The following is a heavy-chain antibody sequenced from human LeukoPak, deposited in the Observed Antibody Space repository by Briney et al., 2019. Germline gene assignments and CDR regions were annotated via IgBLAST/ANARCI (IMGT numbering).Heavy chain of an antibody. Sequence: ASVTVSCTASGYTFTGYYMHWVRQAPGQGLEWMGWINPNSGGTNYAQKFQGRVTMTRDTSISTAYMELSRLRSDDTAVYYCARVEPRGIAVAGPVFDYWGQGTLVTVSS. J-gene: IGHJ4*02. D-gene: IGHD6-19*01. CDR2: INPNSGGT. CDR3: ARVEPRGIAVAGPVFDY. V-gene: IGHV1-2*02. CDR1: GYTFTGYY.